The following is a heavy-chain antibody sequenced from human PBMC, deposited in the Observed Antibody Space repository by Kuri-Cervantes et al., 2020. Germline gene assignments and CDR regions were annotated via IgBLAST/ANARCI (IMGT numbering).Heavy chain of an antibody. CDR2: ISGGSGRTTI. CDR3: ARVTGDRGLTEDY. Sequence: GESLKISCATSEFIFNDYDMVWVRQAPGKGLEWVSYISGGSGRTTIYHADAVEGRFAIFRDGAKNSLYLQMNSLRVEDTGIYYCARVTGDRGLTEDYWGQGTLVTVSS. J-gene: IGHJ4*02. D-gene: IGHD3-9*01. CDR1: EFIFNDYD. V-gene: IGHV3-48*01.